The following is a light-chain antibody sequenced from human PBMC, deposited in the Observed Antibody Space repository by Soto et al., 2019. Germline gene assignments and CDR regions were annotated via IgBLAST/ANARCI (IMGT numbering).Light chain of an antibody. J-gene: IGKJ2*01. Sequence: ASQYINTRLAWYQHKPGKAPKLLIYHTSIMATGIPARFSASGSGTDFTLTISGVQPEDFAVYYCQQYGNAPRTYGQGTKVDIK. CDR3: QQYGNAPRT. CDR1: QYINTR. CDR2: HTS. V-gene: IGKV3D-15*01.